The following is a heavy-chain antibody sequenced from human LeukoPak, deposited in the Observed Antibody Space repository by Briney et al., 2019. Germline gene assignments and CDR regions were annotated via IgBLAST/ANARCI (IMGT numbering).Heavy chain of an antibody. CDR1: GYTFTSYY. J-gene: IGHJ5*02. Sequence: ASVKVSCKASGYTFTSYYMHWVRQAPGQGLEWTGIINPSGGSTSYAQKFQGRVTMTRDTSTSTVYMELSSLRSEDTAVYYCARRGLGDYVWGSYRPNWFDPWGQGTLVTVSS. V-gene: IGHV1-46*01. D-gene: IGHD3-16*02. CDR2: INPSGGST. CDR3: ARRGLGDYVWGSYRPNWFDP.